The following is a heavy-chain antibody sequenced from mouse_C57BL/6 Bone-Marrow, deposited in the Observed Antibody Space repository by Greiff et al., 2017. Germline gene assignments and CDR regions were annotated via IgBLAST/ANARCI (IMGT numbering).Heavy chain of an antibody. CDR2: ISSGGSYT. V-gene: IGHV5-6*01. Sequence: EVHLVESGGDLVQPGGSLKLSCAASGFTFSSYGMSWVRQTPDKRLEWVATISSGGSYTYYPDSVKGRFTISRDNAKNTLYLQMSSLKSEDTAMYYCARRSRYLYYFDYWGQGTTLTVSS. CDR3: ARRSRYLYYFDY. CDR1: GFTFSSYG. J-gene: IGHJ2*01. D-gene: IGHD5-1*01.